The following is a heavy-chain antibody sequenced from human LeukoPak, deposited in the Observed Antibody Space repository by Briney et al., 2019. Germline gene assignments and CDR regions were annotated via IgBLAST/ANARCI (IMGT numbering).Heavy chain of an antibody. D-gene: IGHD6-13*01. CDR2: ISHSGST. Sequence: SETLSLTCTVSGGSISSGTYYWSWIRQTPGKGLEWIGYISHSGSTNYNPSLKSRVTISVDTSKNQFSLKLSSVTAADTAVYYCARGRPLGSSSWYVYWGQGTLVTVSS. J-gene: IGHJ4*02. CDR1: GGSISSGTYY. V-gene: IGHV4-30-2*01. CDR3: ARGRPLGSSSWYVY.